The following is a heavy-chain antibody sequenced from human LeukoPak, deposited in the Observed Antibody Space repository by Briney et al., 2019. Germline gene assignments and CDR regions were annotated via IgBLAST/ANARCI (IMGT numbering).Heavy chain of an antibody. CDR2: IRSKANSYAT. CDR1: GFTFSGSA. V-gene: IGHV3-73*01. Sequence: PGGSLKLSCAASGFTFSGSAMHWVRQASGKGLEWVGRIRSKANSYATAYAASVKGRFTISRDDSKNTLYLQMNSLKTEDTAVYYCTTGHYYDILTGQEPFDYWGQGTLVTVSS. CDR3: TTGHYYDILTGQEPFDY. J-gene: IGHJ4*02. D-gene: IGHD3-9*01.